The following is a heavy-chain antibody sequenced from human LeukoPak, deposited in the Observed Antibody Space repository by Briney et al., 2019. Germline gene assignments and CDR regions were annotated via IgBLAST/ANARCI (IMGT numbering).Heavy chain of an antibody. V-gene: IGHV4-61*02. CDR3: ARGVGVRVYSYGSWWFDP. CDR2: IYTSGST. CDR1: GGSISSGSYY. Sequence: PSETLSLTCTVSGGSISSGSYYWSWIRQPAGKGLEWIGRIYTSGSTNYNPSLKSRVTISVDTSKNQFSLKLSSVTAADTAVYYCARGVGVRVYSYGSWWFDPWGQGTLVTVSS. J-gene: IGHJ5*02. D-gene: IGHD5-18*01.